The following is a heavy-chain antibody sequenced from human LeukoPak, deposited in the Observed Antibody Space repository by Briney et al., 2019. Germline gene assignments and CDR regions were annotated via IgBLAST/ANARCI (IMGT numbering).Heavy chain of an antibody. V-gene: IGHV1-2*02. Sequence: ASVKVSCKASGYTFTSYYMHWVRQAPGQGLEWMGWINPNSGGTNYAQKFQGRVTMTRDTSISTAYMELSRLRSDDTAVYYCARGNVRLYYDSSGLYYMDVWGKGTTVTISS. J-gene: IGHJ6*03. CDR3: ARGNVRLYYDSSGLYYMDV. D-gene: IGHD3-22*01. CDR1: GYTFTSYY. CDR2: INPNSGGT.